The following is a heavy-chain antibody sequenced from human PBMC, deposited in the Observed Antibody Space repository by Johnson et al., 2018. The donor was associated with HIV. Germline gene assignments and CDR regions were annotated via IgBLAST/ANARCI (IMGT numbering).Heavy chain of an antibody. D-gene: IGHD2-15*01. V-gene: IGHV3-66*01. Sequence: VQPVESGGGLVQPGGSLRLSCAAPGFTFSRYAMHWARQAPGKGLAWVSRIHSGGSPYYAHPVTGRLTTYRDHSKNTLYLQMNSLRAEDTAVYYCARDPGRYCSGGSCYVEDAFDIWGQGTMVTVSS. CDR1: GFTFSRYA. CDR3: ARDPGRYCSGGSCYVEDAFDI. CDR2: IHSGGSP. J-gene: IGHJ3*02.